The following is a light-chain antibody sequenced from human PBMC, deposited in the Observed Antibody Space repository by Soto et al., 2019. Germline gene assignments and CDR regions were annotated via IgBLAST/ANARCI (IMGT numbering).Light chain of an antibody. CDR2: KAS. CDR3: QQYDTFWT. J-gene: IGKJ1*01. V-gene: IGKV1-5*03. CDR1: QNINNW. Sequence: IPVTQFPSSLSASVGDRVTITCRASQNINNWLAWYQFKPGKAPRLLIYKASTLETGVPSRFSGRGSGTEFTLTISGLQPDDFANYYCQQYDTFWTFGQGTTVDIE.